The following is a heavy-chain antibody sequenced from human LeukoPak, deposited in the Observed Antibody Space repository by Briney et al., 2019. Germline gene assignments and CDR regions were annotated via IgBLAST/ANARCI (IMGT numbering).Heavy chain of an antibody. V-gene: IGHV4-4*07. Sequence: PSETLSLTCIVSGGSISSYYWSWIRQPAGKGLEWIGRIYTSGSTNYNPSLKSRVTMSVDTSKNQFSLKLSSVTAADTAVYYCARATTTYSNLAFDYWGQGTLVTVSS. J-gene: IGHJ4*02. CDR1: GGSISSYY. CDR3: ARATTTYSNLAFDY. D-gene: IGHD4-11*01. CDR2: IYTSGST.